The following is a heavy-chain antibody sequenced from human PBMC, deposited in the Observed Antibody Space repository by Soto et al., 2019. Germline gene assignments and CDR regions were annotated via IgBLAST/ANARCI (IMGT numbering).Heavy chain of an antibody. D-gene: IGHD6-13*01. CDR3: ARGTSWQLPFDY. CDR1: SDSISSYY. Sequence: SETLSLTCTVSSDSISSYYWSWIRQPPGKRLEWIGYISYSGSTDYNPSLKSRVTILGDTSKNQFSLKVSSVTAADTAVYYCARGTSWQLPFDYWGQGTLVTVSS. J-gene: IGHJ4*02. V-gene: IGHV4-59*01. CDR2: ISYSGST.